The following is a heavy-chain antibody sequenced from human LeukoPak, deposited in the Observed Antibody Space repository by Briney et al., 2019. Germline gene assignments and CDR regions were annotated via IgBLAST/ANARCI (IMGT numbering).Heavy chain of an antibody. CDR2: IGTSTSYV. CDR3: TRDQTPYY. CDR1: GFTFSTYI. J-gene: IGHJ4*02. V-gene: IGHV3-21*03. Sequence: GGSLRLSCAASGFTFSTYIMNWVRQTPGKGLEWVSSIGTSTSYVYYADSVKGRFTISRDNAKNSLYLEMNSLKTEDTAVYYCTRDQTPYYWGQGTLVTVSS.